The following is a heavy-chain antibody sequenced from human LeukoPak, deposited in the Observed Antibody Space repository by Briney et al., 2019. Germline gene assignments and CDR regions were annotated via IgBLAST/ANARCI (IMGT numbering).Heavy chain of an antibody. Sequence: ASVKVSCKASGYTFTGYYMHWVRQAPGQGLEWMGWISAYNGNTNYAQKLQGRVTMTTDTSTSTAYMELRSLRSDDTAVYYCARDGRITMVRGVQVDYWGQGTLVTVSS. D-gene: IGHD3-10*01. CDR1: GYTFTGYY. CDR3: ARDGRITMVRGVQVDY. CDR2: ISAYNGNT. J-gene: IGHJ4*02. V-gene: IGHV1-18*04.